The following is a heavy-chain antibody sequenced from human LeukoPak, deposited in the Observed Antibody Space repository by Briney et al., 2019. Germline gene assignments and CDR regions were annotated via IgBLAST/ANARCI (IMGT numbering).Heavy chain of an antibody. D-gene: IGHD2-15*01. CDR1: GGSINSYY. CDR2: IYSSGST. Sequence: SETLSLTCSVSGGSINSYYWSWIRQPPGKGLEWIGYIYSSGSTNYNPSLNSRVTISLDTFKNQFSLNLTSVTAADTAVYYCARGLQNWYFDLWGRGTLVTVSS. V-gene: IGHV4-59*01. J-gene: IGHJ2*01. CDR3: ARGLQNWYFDL.